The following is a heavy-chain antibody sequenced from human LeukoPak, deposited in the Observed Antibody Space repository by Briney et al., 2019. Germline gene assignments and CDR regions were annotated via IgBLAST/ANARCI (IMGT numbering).Heavy chain of an antibody. D-gene: IGHD2-15*01. CDR1: GFTFSSYN. CDR2: ISSSSSYI. V-gene: IGHV3-21*01. CDR3: ARLRYCSGGSCYSPWPYYYYGMDV. Sequence: KSGGSLRLSCAASGFTFSSYNMNWVRQAPGKGLEWVSSISSSSSYIYYADSVKGRFTISRDNAKNSLYLQMNSLRAEDTAVYYCARLRYCSGGSCYSPWPYYYYGMDVWGQGTTVTVSS. J-gene: IGHJ6*02.